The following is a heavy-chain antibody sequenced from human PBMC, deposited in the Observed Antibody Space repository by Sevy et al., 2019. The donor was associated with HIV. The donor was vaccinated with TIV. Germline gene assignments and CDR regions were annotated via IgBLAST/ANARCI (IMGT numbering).Heavy chain of an antibody. J-gene: IGHJ4*02. CDR1: GFTLNGYW. CDR2: INQDGNVK. V-gene: IGHV3-7*01. CDR3: VRATAADGSF. Sequence: GGSLRLSCVASGFTLNGYWMSWVRQAPGKGLEWVANINQDGNVKYYIDSVKGRFTISRDTARNLLYLQRNSLRVEDTALYYCVRATAADGSFCGQGTLVTVSS. D-gene: IGHD6-13*01.